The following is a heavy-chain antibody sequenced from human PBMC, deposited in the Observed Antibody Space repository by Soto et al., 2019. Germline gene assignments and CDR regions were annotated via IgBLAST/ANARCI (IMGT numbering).Heavy chain of an antibody. J-gene: IGHJ5*02. Sequence: SETLSLTCTVSGASISGFYWSWIRQPPGKGLEWIGYIYYSGSTNYNPSLKSRVTISADTSKNQFSLKLSSVTAADTAVYYCAREGDSSSWYENWFDPWGQGTLVTVSS. D-gene: IGHD6-13*01. CDR1: GASISGFY. V-gene: IGHV4-59*01. CDR2: IYYSGST. CDR3: AREGDSSSWYENWFDP.